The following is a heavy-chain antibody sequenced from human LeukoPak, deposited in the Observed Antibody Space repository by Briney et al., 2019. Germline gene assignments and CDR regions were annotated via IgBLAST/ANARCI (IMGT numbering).Heavy chain of an antibody. V-gene: IGHV3-23*01. D-gene: IGHD3-9*01. CDR2: ISGSGGST. CDR1: GFTFSSYA. Sequence: GGSLRLSCAASGFTFSSYAMSWVRQAPGRGLEWVSAISGSGGSTYYADSVKGRFTISRDNYTTTLYLQMNSRRAEDTAVYYCAKGAYYDILTGYCSIDYWGQGTLVTVSS. CDR3: AKGAYYDILTGYCSIDY. J-gene: IGHJ4*02.